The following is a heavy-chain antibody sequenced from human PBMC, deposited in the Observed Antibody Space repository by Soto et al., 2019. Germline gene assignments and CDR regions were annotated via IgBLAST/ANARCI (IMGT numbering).Heavy chain of an antibody. Sequence: VSGPTLVNPTQTLTLTCTFSGFSLSTSGVGVGWIRQPPGKALEWLALIYWDDDKRYSPSLKSRLTITKDTSKNQVVLTMTNMDPVDTATFYCAHIWGGYYGSGSYKFDPWGQGTLVTVSS. CDR2: IYWDDDK. CDR1: GFSLSTSGVG. J-gene: IGHJ5*02. CDR3: AHIWGGYYGSGSYKFDP. D-gene: IGHD3-10*01. V-gene: IGHV2-5*02.